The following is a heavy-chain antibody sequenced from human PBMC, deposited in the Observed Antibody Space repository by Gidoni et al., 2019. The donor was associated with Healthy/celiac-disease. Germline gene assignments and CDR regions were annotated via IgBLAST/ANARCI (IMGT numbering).Heavy chain of an antibody. CDR3: ARGRITMVRGVIPRRSRYFDL. Sequence: QVQLQQWGAGLLKPSETLSLTCAVYGGSFSGYYWSWIRQPPGKGLEWIGEINHSGSTNYNPSLKSRVTISVDTSKNQFSLKLSSVTAADTAVYYCARGRITMVRGVIPRRSRYFDLWGRGTLVTVSS. J-gene: IGHJ2*01. V-gene: IGHV4-34*01. CDR1: GGSFSGYY. CDR2: INHSGST. D-gene: IGHD3-10*01.